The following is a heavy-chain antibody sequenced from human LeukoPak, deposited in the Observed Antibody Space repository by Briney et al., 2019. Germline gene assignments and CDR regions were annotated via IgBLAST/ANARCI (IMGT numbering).Heavy chain of an antibody. CDR3: AKILTGTGPTMGV. CDR1: GGPFSGYY. J-gene: IGHJ6*02. D-gene: IGHD1-20*01. V-gene: IGHV4-34*01. Sequence: SETLSLTCAVYGGPFSGYYWSWLRQPPGKGLEWIGEINHSGSTNYNPSLKSRVNISVDKSKNQFSLKQTSETAADTTVYYCAKILTGTGPTMGVWGQGTTVTVSS. CDR2: INHSGST.